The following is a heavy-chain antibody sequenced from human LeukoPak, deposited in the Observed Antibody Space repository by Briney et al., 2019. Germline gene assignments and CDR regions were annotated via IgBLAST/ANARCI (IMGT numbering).Heavy chain of an antibody. CDR2: ISSSSSYI. J-gene: IGHJ4*02. CDR3: ARGDCSGGSCYQA. CDR1: GFTFSSYS. V-gene: IGHV3-21*01. D-gene: IGHD2-15*01. Sequence: PWGALGLSCAASGFTFSSYSMNWVRQAPGKGLGWGSSISSSSSYIYYADSVKGRFTISRDNAKNSLYLQMNSLRAEDTAVYYCARGDCSGGSCYQAWGQGTLVTVSS.